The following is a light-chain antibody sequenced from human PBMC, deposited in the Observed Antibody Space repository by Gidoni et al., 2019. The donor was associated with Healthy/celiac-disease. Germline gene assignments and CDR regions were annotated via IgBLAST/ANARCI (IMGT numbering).Light chain of an antibody. J-gene: IGLJ2*01. CDR1: SSDVCGYNY. CDR2: DVS. V-gene: IGLV2-11*01. Sequence: QSALTQPRSVSGSPGQSVTISCTGTSSDVCGYNYVSCYQQHPGKAPKLMIYDVSKRPSGVPDRFSGSKSGNTASLTISGLQAEDEADYYCCSYAGSYVVFGGGTKLTVL. CDR3: CSYAGSYVV.